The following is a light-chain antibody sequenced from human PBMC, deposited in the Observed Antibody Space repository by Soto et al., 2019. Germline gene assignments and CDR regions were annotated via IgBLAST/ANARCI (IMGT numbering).Light chain of an antibody. CDR1: QTVTTV. Sequence: TQSPDPVSVCPGERATLSCRASQTVTTVLAWYRQKPGQAPRLVIHGASTRATDFPARFSGSGSGTEFTLTISSLQSEDIAVYYCPQYYTWPRTSCHGAKV. V-gene: IGKV3-15*01. CDR3: PQYYTWPRT. J-gene: IGKJ1*01. CDR2: GAS.